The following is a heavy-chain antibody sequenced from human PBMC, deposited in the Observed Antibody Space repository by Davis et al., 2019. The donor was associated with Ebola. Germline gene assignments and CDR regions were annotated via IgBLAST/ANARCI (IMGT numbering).Heavy chain of an antibody. J-gene: IGHJ4*02. CDR2: INTNTGNP. V-gene: IGHV7-4-1*02. D-gene: IGHD1-26*01. CDR1: GFTFTSYY. Sequence: ASVKVSCKASGFTFTSYYIIWVRQAPGQGLEWMGWINTNTGNPTYAQGFTGRFVFSLDTSVSTAYLQISSLKAEDTAVYYCARKPGGLDYWGQGTLVTVSS. CDR3: ARKPGGLDY.